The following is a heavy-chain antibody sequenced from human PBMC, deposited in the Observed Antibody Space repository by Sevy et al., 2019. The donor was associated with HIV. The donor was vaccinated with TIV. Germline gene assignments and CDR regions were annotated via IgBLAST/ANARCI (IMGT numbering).Heavy chain of an antibody. J-gene: IGHJ5*02. D-gene: IGHD6-19*01. CDR3: AKGRVAGTKYNWFDP. CDR2: INHRGST. V-gene: IGHV4-34*01. CDR1: GGSFSGYY. Sequence: SETLSLTCAVYGGSFSGYYWSWIRQPPGKGLEWIGEINHRGSTNYNPSLKSRVTISVDTSKNQFSLKLSSVTAADTAVYYCAKGRVAGTKYNWFDPWGQGTLVTVSS.